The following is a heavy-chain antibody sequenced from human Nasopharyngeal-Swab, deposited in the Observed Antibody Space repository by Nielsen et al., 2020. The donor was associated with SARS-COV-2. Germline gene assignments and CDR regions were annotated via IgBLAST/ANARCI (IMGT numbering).Heavy chain of an antibody. CDR3: ARLAYGSGTYSWDY. CDR1: GASMSSYY. J-gene: IGHJ4*02. Sequence: SETLSLTCTVSGASMSSYYWSWIRQPPGKGPEWIGYIYYSGSTNYNPSLKSRVTISIDTSKNQFSLNLCSVTAADTAVYYCARLAYGSGTYSWDYWGQGTLVTVSS. V-gene: IGHV4-59*01. CDR2: IYYSGST. D-gene: IGHD3-10*01.